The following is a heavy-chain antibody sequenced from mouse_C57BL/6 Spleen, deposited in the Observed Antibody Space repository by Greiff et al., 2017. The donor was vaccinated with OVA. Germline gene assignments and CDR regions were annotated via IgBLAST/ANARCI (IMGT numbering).Heavy chain of an antibody. J-gene: IGHJ1*03. Sequence: VMLVESGPGLVAPSQSLSITCTVSGFSLTSYAISWVRQPPGKGLEWLGVIWTGGGTNYNSALKSRLSISKDNSKSQVFLKMNSLQTDDTARYYCARNRGDYPYWYFDVWGTGTTVTVSS. V-gene: IGHV2-9-1*01. CDR2: IWTGGGT. D-gene: IGHD2-4*01. CDR3: ARNRGDYPYWYFDV. CDR1: GFSLTSYA.